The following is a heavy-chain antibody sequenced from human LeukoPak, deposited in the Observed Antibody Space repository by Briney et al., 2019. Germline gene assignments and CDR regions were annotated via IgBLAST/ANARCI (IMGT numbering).Heavy chain of an antibody. V-gene: IGHV3-23*01. CDR3: TRDRGGSPTDVFDF. CDR1: GLTFSKSA. CDR2: ITDVGDI. Sequence: GGSLRLSCAASGLTFSKSALTWVRQAPGKGLEWVSTITDVGDIFYTYSVRGRFTISRDNSKNTVYMQMDGLRAEDTAVYYCTRDRGGSPTDVFDFWGQGTLVTVSS. D-gene: IGHD2-15*01. J-gene: IGHJ4*02.